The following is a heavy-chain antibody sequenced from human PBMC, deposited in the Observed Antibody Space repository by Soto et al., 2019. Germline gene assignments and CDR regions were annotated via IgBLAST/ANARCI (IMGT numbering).Heavy chain of an antibody. D-gene: IGHD2-15*01. J-gene: IGHJ3*02. CDR3: ARSVVVILGEPLDI. Sequence: EVQLVESGGGLVQPGGSLRLSCAASGFSVSRNYMSWVRQAPGKGLEWVALIYSNGMTFYADSAKGRLIISRDNPDNKLHLKMNSLRVEDMAVYYCARSVVVILGEPLDIWGQGTMVSVSS. CDR1: GFSVSRNY. V-gene: IGHV3-66*01. CDR2: IYSNGMT.